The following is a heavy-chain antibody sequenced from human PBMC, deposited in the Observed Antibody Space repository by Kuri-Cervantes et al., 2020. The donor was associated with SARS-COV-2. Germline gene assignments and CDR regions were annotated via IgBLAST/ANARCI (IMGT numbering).Heavy chain of an antibody. D-gene: IGHD3-3*01. CDR1: GGSISSYY. Sequence: GGSLRLSCTVSGGSISSYYWSWIRQPPGKGLEWVSYISSSGSTIYYADSVKGRFTISRDNAKNSLYLQMNSLRAEDTAVYYCARTYDFWSGYSSALIDYWGQGTLVTVSS. CDR2: ISSSGSTI. V-gene: IGHV3-11*04. J-gene: IGHJ4*02. CDR3: ARTYDFWSGYSSALIDY.